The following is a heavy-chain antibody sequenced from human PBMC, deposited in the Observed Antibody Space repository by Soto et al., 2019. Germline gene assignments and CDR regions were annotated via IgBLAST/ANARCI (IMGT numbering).Heavy chain of an antibody. Sequence: PGGSLRLSCAASGFTFSSYDMHWVRQATGKGLEWVSAIGTAGDTYYPGSVKGRFTISRDNSKNTLYLQMNSLRAEDTAVYYCARVRPYYYYGMDVWGQGTTVTVSS. CDR2: IGTAGDT. V-gene: IGHV3-13*01. CDR1: GFTFSSYD. J-gene: IGHJ6*02. CDR3: ARVRPYYYYGMDV.